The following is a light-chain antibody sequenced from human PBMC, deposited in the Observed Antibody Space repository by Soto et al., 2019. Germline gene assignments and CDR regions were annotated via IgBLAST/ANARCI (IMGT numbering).Light chain of an antibody. CDR2: DAS. V-gene: IGKV3-11*01. CDR1: QSVSSY. Sequence: DIVLTQSPSTLSLSPGERATLSCRASQSVSSYLAWYPQKPGQAPRLLIYDASNRATGIPARLSGSGSGTDFTLTISRLEPEDFAVYYCQQRSNWPPLTFGGGTKVAIE. J-gene: IGKJ4*01. CDR3: QQRSNWPPLT.